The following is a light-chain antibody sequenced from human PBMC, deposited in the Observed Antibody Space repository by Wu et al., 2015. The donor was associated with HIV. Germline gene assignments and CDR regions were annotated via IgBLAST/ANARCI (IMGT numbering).Light chain of an antibody. Sequence: AIQLTQSPSSLSASIGDRVNITCRASQDIFTYLAWYQQTPGKAPRVLIYGASTLQSGISSRFSGSGSGAHFTLTINGLQREDFAIYYCQQLNSFPLTFGQGSRLEI. CDR3: QQLNSFPLT. J-gene: IGKJ5*01. CDR1: QDIFTY. V-gene: IGKV1-13*02. CDR2: GAS.